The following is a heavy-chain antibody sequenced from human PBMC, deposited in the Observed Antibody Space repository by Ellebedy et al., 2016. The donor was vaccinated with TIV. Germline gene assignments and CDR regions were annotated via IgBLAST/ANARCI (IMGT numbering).Heavy chain of an antibody. CDR1: GYTFTRYY. CDR3: ARGDNYYYDSSGYYHSH. Sequence: ASVNVSCKVSGYTFTRYYLYWVRQAPGQGLDWMGIINPTSGDSNYAQKFQGRVTMTRDTSTSTVYMELRSLRSEDTAVYYCARGDNYYYDSSGYYHSHWGQGTLVTVSS. D-gene: IGHD3-22*01. V-gene: IGHV1-46*01. J-gene: IGHJ4*02. CDR2: INPTSGDS.